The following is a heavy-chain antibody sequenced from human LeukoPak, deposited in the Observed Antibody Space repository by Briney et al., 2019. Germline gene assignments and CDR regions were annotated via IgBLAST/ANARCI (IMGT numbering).Heavy chain of an antibody. CDR2: IYYSGST. CDR3: ARAQRIDYDFWSGYLDY. J-gene: IGHJ4*02. Sequence: SETLSLTCTVSGGSISSGGYYWSWIRQHPGKGLEWIGYIYYSGSTYYNPSLKSRVTISVDTSKNQFSLKLSSVTAADTAVYYCARAQRIDYDFWSGYLDYWGQGTLVTVSS. V-gene: IGHV4-31*03. D-gene: IGHD3-3*01. CDR1: GGSISSGGYY.